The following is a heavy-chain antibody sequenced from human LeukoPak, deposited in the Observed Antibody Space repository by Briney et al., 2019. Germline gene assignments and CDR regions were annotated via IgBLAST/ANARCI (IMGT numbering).Heavy chain of an antibody. Sequence: PGGSLRFSCAASGFTFSSYEMNWVRQAPGKGLEWVSYISSSGSTIYYADSVKGRFTISRDNAKNSLYLQMNNLRAEDTAVYYCARDFSDLFDYWGQGTLVTVSS. CDR1: GFTFSSYE. CDR3: ARDFSDLFDY. J-gene: IGHJ4*02. V-gene: IGHV3-48*03. D-gene: IGHD2-21*02. CDR2: ISSSGSTI.